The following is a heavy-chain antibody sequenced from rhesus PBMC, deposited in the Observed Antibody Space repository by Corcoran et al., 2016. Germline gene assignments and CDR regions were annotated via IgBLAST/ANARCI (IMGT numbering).Heavy chain of an antibody. CDR2: ISYNGSKK. V-gene: IGHV3-54*02. D-gene: IGHD1-14*01. CDR1: GFTFSSYG. Sequence: EVQLVESGGGLVQPGGSLRLSCAASGFTFSSYGLHWVRQAPGKGLEWVAVISYNGSKKINAVDVKDRSTISRDNSKNMLDTQKNNLKLEDTAVYYCARERGIAGTTRDAFDFWGQGLRVTVSS. J-gene: IGHJ3*01. CDR3: ARERGIAGTTRDAFDF.